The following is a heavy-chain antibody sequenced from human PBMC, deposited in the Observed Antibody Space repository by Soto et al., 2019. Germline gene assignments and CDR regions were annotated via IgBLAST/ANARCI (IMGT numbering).Heavy chain of an antibody. CDR2: IDWDDDK. CDR3: ARQVTIFGVVIISYFDY. Sequence: SGPTLVNPTQTLTLTCTFSGFSLSTSGMCVSWIRQPPGKALEWLARIDWDDDKYYSTSLKTRLTISKDTSKNQVVLTMTNMDPVDTATYYSARQVTIFGVVIISYFDYWGQGTLVTVSS. CDR1: GFSLSTSGMC. D-gene: IGHD3-3*01. V-gene: IGHV2-70*11. J-gene: IGHJ4*02.